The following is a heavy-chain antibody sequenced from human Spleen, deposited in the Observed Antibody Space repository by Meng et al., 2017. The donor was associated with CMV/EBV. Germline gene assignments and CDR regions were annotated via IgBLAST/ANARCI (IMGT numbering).Heavy chain of an antibody. Sequence: VCCKASGGTFSSSVISWVRQAPGQGREWMGVSIPIFGTANYAQKFQGRVTMTADDSTSTADMELRTLRSEDTAVYYCARDLGTATTHWGQGTLVTVSS. CDR2: SIPIFGTA. J-gene: IGHJ4*02. CDR1: GGTFSSSV. CDR3: ARDLGTATTH. D-gene: IGHD1-7*01. V-gene: IGHV1-69*01.